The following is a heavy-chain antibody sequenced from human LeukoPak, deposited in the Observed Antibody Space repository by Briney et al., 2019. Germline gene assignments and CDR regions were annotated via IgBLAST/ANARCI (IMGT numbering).Heavy chain of an antibody. D-gene: IGHD6-19*01. J-gene: IGHJ5*02. CDR1: GGSISSGSYY. CDR3: ARASGAYSSGWYGELDWFDP. Sequence: SQTLSLTCTVSGGSISSGSYYWSWIRQPAGKGLEWIGRIYTSGSTNYNPSLKSRVTISVDTSKNQFSLKLSSVTAADTAVYYCARASGAYSSGWYGELDWFDPWGRGTLVTVSS. V-gene: IGHV4-61*02. CDR2: IYTSGST.